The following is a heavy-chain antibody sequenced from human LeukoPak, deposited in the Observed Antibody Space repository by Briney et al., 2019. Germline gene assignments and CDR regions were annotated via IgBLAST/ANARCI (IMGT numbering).Heavy chain of an antibody. CDR2: IMEDGSEK. Sequence: PGGSLRLSCVASGFTFSSYWMSWVRQAPGKGLEWVANIMEDGSEKYYVDSVKGQFTISRDNAKNSLFLQMDSLRAEDTAVYYCARDLAGYYYGSGSSFDYWGQGTLVTVSS. J-gene: IGHJ4*02. CDR3: ARDLAGYYYGSGSSFDY. D-gene: IGHD3-10*01. V-gene: IGHV3-7*01. CDR1: GFTFSSYW.